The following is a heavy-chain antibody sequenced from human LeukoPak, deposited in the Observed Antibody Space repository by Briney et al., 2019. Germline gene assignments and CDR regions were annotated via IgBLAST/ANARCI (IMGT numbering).Heavy chain of an antibody. J-gene: IGHJ4*02. CDR2: INHSGST. Sequence: PSETLSLTCAVYGGSFSDYYWTWIRQPPGKGLEWIGEINHSGSTSYNPSLKSRVTISADTSKNQFSLKLSSVTAADTAVYYCARICSSTSCLLDYWGQGTLVTVSS. CDR1: GGSFSDYY. V-gene: IGHV4-34*01. CDR3: ARICSSTSCLLDY. D-gene: IGHD2-2*01.